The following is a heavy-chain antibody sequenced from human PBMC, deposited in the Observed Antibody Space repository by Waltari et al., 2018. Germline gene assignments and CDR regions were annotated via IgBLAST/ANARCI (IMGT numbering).Heavy chain of an antibody. CDR2: IYSDART. V-gene: IGHV3-53*01. Sequence: EVQLVESGGGLILPGGSLRLSCAASGFSVSDNYMTWVGQAQGRGLESVSVIYSDARTHYSGSVKGRFTISRDNAKNSLYLQMNSLRAEDTAVYYCARARALEPPDYWGQGTLVTVSS. CDR1: GFSVSDNY. CDR3: ARARALEPPDY. J-gene: IGHJ4*02.